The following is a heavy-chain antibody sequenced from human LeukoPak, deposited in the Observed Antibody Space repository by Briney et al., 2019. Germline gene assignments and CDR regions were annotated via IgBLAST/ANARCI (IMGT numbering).Heavy chain of an antibody. CDR1: GYSISSGNY. V-gene: IGHV4-38-2*01. CDR2: IYHSGGT. J-gene: IGHJ5*02. Sequence: SETLSLTSAVSGYSISSGNYWGWIRQPPGKGLEWIGTIYHSGGTYYNPSLKSRVTISVDTSKNQFSLKLRSVTAADTAVYYCARRTPVLRSGTSSNWFDPWGQGTLVIVSS. D-gene: IGHD2-15*01. CDR3: ARRTPVLRSGTSSNWFDP.